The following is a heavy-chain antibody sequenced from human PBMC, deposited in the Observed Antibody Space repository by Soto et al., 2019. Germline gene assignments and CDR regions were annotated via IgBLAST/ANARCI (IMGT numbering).Heavy chain of an antibody. V-gene: IGHV3-23*01. CDR2: ISGSGGST. Sequence: EVQLLESGGGLVQPGGSLRLSCAASGFTFSSYAMSWVRQAPGKGLGWVSAISGSGGSTYYADSVKGRFTISRDNSKNTLYLQMNSLRAEDTAVYYCATLGGGDYASEWGQGTLVTVSS. CDR3: ATLGGGDYASE. D-gene: IGHD4-17*01. J-gene: IGHJ4*02. CDR1: GFTFSSYA.